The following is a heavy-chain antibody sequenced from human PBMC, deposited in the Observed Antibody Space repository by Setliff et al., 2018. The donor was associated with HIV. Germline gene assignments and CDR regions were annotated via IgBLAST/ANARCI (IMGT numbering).Heavy chain of an antibody. CDR1: GFTFSSYE. Sequence: GGSLRLSCVASGFTFSSYEMNWVRQAPGKGLEWVAVIWYEGSDKYYADSVKGRFTISRDDSKNTLYLQMNSLTVEDTAVYYCARGKAYDYYDSSAPLNYWGQGTLVTVSS. V-gene: IGHV3-33*08. CDR3: ARGKAYDYYDSSAPLNY. D-gene: IGHD3-22*01. CDR2: IWYEGSDK. J-gene: IGHJ4*02.